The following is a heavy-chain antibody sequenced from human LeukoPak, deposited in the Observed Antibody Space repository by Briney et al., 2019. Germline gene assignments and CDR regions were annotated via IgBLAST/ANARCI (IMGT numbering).Heavy chain of an antibody. CDR1: GFTFSNYW. CDR2: INQDGSVK. CDR3: ATSHGSSGCD. D-gene: IGHD3-22*01. V-gene: IGHV3-7*01. Sequence: GGSLRLSCAASGFTFSNYWMSWVRQAPGKGLEWVANINQDGSVKFYVWSVKGRFTISRDNAKNSVYLQMTTLRAEDTAVYYCATSHGSSGCDWGQGTLVTASS. J-gene: IGHJ4*02.